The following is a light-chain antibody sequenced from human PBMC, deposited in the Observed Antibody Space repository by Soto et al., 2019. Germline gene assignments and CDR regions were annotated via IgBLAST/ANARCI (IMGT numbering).Light chain of an antibody. CDR3: AAWDDSLNGVV. CDR2: YDD. CDR1: SSNIGNNA. V-gene: IGLV1-36*01. Sequence: QSVLTQPPSVSEAPRQRVTISCSGSSSNIGNNAVHWYQQLPGKAPKLLIYYDDLVPSGVSDRFSGSKSGPSASLAISGLQSEDEADYYCAAWDDSLNGVVFGGGTKLTVL. J-gene: IGLJ2*01.